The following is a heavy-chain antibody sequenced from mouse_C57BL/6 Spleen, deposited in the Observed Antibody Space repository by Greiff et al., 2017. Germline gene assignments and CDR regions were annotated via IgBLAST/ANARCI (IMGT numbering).Heavy chain of an antibody. V-gene: IGHV1-26*01. Sequence: EVQLQQPGPELVKPGASVKISCKASGYTFTDYYMNWVKQSHGKSLEWIGDINPNNGGTSYNQKFKGKATLTVDKSSSTAYMELRSLTSEDSAVYYCARTYYAMDYWGQGTSVTVSS. CDR1: GYTFTDYY. J-gene: IGHJ4*01. CDR2: INPNNGGT. CDR3: ARTYYAMDY.